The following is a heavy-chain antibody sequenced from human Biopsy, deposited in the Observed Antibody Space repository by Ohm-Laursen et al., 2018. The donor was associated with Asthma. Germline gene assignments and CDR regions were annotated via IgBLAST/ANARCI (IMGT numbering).Heavy chain of an antibody. Sequence: SDTLSLTCTVSGGSVSSGSYYWSWIRQPPGKGLAWVSYISYSGSTDYNPSLKSRLTISMDTSKNQFSLKLSSVTAVDTAVYYCARVPTTLRYFDLWGRGTLVTVSS. V-gene: IGHV4-61*01. J-gene: IGHJ2*01. CDR2: ISYSGST. D-gene: IGHD2-15*01. CDR1: GGSVSSGSYY. CDR3: ARVPTTLRYFDL.